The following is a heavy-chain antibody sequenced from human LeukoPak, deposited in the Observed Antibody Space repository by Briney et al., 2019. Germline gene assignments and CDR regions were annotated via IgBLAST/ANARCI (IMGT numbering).Heavy chain of an antibody. CDR3: AIMHGYYDGSGYWVQ. CDR2: ISPSGDRT. J-gene: IGHJ4*02. CDR1: GFTFSSYA. Sequence: LPGGSLRLSCAASGFTFSSYAMSWVRQGPGKGLEWVSFISPSGDRTSNADSVEGRFTISRDNPRDTLYLQMNSLRDEDTAGYYCAIMHGYYDGSGYWVQWGQGTLVTVSS. V-gene: IGHV3-23*01. D-gene: IGHD3-22*01.